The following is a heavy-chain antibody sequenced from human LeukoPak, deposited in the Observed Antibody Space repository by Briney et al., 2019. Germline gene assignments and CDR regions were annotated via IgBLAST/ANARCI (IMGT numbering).Heavy chain of an antibody. Sequence: GGSLRLSCAASGFTFSSYAMHWVRQAPGKGLEWVAVISYDGSNKYYADSVKGRFTISRDNAKNSLYLQMNSLRAEDTAVYYCARSLHGDYVFDYWGQGTLVTVSS. V-gene: IGHV3-30*04. J-gene: IGHJ4*02. CDR1: GFTFSSYA. CDR2: ISYDGSNK. CDR3: ARSLHGDYVFDY. D-gene: IGHD4-17*01.